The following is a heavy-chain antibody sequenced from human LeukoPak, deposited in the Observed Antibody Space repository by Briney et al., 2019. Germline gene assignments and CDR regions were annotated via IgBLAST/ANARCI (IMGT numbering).Heavy chain of an antibody. D-gene: IGHD3-22*01. Sequence: TSSETLSLTCTVSGASISSGDYYWNWIRQSPGKGLEWIGYIYYTGSIYYNPSLKSRVIISVDTSKNQFSLNLSSVTAADTAVYYCARGLLSRDYDSSGFGYWGHGTLVTVSS. V-gene: IGHV4-30-4*01. CDR3: ARGLLSRDYDSSGFGY. J-gene: IGHJ4*01. CDR1: GASISSGDYY. CDR2: IYYTGSI.